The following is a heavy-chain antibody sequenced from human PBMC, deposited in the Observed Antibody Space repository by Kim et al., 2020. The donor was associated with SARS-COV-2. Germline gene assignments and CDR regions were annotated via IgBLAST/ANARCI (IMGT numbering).Heavy chain of an antibody. CDR1: GFTFSSCG. CDR2: ISYDGSNK. D-gene: IGHD6-13*01. CDR3: AKEHYPYSSRLYNWFDP. Sequence: GGSLRLSCAASGFTFSSCGMHWVRQAPGKGLEWVAVISYDGSNKYYADSVKGRFTISRDNSKNTLYLQMNSLRAEDTAVYYCAKEHYPYSSRLYNWFDPWGQGTLLTVSS. J-gene: IGHJ5*02. V-gene: IGHV3-30*18.